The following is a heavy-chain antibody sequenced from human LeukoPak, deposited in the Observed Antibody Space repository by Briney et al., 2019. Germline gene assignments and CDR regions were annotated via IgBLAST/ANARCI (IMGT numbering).Heavy chain of an antibody. Sequence: GGSLRLSCTASGFTFSSYAMSWVRQAPGKGLEWVSAISGSGGSTYYADSVKGRSTISRDNSKNTLYLQMNSLRAEDTAVYYCAKDGYDFWSDGWFDPWGQGTLVTVSS. J-gene: IGHJ5*02. D-gene: IGHD3-3*01. CDR3: AKDGYDFWSDGWFDP. V-gene: IGHV3-23*01. CDR2: ISGSGGST. CDR1: GFTFSSYA.